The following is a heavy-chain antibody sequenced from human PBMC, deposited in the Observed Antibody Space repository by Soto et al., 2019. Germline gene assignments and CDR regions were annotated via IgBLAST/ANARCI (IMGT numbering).Heavy chain of an antibody. CDR1: GFTFSSYA. D-gene: IGHD6-13*01. J-gene: IGHJ4*02. V-gene: IGHV3-23*01. CDR3: AKDESIAAAAYFDY. CDR2: ISGSGGST. Sequence: GESLKISCAASGFTFSSYAMSWVRQAPGKGLEWVSAISGSGGSTYYADSVKGRFTISRDNSKNTLYLQMNSLRAEDTAVYYCAKDESIAAAAYFDYWGQGTLVTVSS.